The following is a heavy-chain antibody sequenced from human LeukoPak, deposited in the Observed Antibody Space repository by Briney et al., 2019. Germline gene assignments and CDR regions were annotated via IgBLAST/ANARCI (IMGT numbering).Heavy chain of an antibody. J-gene: IGHJ4*02. D-gene: IGHD5-24*01. V-gene: IGHV4-39*01. CDR2: IYYGGST. CDR3: ASADGYKIDY. Sequence: SETLSLTCTVSVDSISGSSYYWGWIRQPRGKGLEWIGNIYYGGSTYYNPSLKSRVSISVDTSNNQFSLKVSSVTAADTAVYYCASADGYKIDYWGQGTLVTVSS. CDR1: VDSISGSSYY.